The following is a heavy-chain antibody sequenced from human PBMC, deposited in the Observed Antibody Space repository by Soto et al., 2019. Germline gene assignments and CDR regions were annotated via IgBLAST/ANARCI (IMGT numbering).Heavy chain of an antibody. Sequence: GGSLRLSCAASGFTFSSYSMNWVRQAPGKGLEWVSSISSTGALMYYADSVKGRFTISRDDADNSLYLQMNSLRVEDTAVYYCARDRLARGIPVAGRIDYWGQGALVTVSS. D-gene: IGHD6-19*01. CDR1: GFTFSSYS. CDR3: ARDRLARGIPVAGRIDY. V-gene: IGHV3-21*01. J-gene: IGHJ4*02. CDR2: ISSTGALM.